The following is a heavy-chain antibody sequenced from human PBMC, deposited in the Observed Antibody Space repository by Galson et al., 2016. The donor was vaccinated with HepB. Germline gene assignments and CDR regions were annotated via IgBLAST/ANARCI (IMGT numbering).Heavy chain of an antibody. CDR1: GFTVSSNY. CDR2: IYSGGST. CDR3: ICELGVVIRRHY. V-gene: IGHV3-53*04. D-gene: IGHD3-3*01. Sequence: SLRLSCAASGFTVSSNYMTWVRQDPGKGLEWVSVIYSGGSTFYADSVKGRFTIYGHNSQNTLYLQMDSLRVEDTAVYYCICELGVVIRRHYWGQGTLVTVSS. J-gene: IGHJ4*02.